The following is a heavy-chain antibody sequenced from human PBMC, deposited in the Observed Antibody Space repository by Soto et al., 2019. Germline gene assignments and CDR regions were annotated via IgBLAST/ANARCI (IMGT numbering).Heavy chain of an antibody. Sequence: KPSETLSLTCTVSGVSVSSGSFYWAWIRQPPGKGLEWIGFGSYSGTTNYKPSLKSRVSISVDTSRSQISLKVSSLTAADTAIYYCARGATVTQYDYWGQGTRVTVSS. D-gene: IGHD4-17*01. CDR3: ARGATVTQYDY. J-gene: IGHJ4*02. CDR2: GSYSGTT. V-gene: IGHV4-61*01. CDR1: GVSVSSGSFY.